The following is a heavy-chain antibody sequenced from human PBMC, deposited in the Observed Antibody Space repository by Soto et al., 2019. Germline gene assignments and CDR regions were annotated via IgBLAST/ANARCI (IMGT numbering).Heavy chain of an antibody. CDR3: ARDRVDQNWFDP. J-gene: IGHJ5*02. CDR2: INSDGSDT. CDR1: GFTFSTYW. V-gene: IGHV3-74*01. Sequence: GGSLRLSCAASGFTFSTYWMHWVRQAPGKGLVWASRINSDGSDTTYADSVKGRFTISRENAQNTLYLQMNSLRAEDTAVYYCARDRVDQNWFDPWGQGTLVTVSS. D-gene: IGHD2-15*01.